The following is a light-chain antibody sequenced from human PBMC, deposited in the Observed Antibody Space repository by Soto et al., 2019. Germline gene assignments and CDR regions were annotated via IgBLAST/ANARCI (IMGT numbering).Light chain of an antibody. Sequence: IQMTQSPSTLSASVGDRVTITCRASQSVSSWLAWYQQKPGKAPELLIYDASTLGSGVPSRFSGSGSGTEFTLTISSLRPDDFATDYCQQYNTYSPWPFGHGTKVEIK. CDR3: QQYNTYSPWP. CDR1: QSVSSW. V-gene: IGKV1-5*01. CDR2: DAS. J-gene: IGKJ1*01.